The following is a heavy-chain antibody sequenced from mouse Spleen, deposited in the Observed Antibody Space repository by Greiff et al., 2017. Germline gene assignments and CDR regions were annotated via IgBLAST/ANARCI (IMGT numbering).Heavy chain of an antibody. Sequence: QVQLQQPGAELVKPGASVKLSCKASGSTFTNYWMHWVKQRPGQGLEWIGMIHPNSATTNYNEKFKNKATLTVDKSSSTAYMQLSSLTSEDSAVYYCARLDYGTSYAMDYWGQGTSVTVSS. D-gene: IGHD1-1*01. V-gene: IGHV1-64*01. CDR3: ARLDYGTSYAMDY. CDR1: GSTFTNYW. CDR2: IHPNSATT. J-gene: IGHJ4*01.